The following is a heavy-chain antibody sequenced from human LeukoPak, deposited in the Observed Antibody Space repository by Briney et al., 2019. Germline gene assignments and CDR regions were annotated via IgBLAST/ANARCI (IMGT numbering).Heavy chain of an antibody. CDR1: GFSFSTYG. D-gene: IGHD3-22*01. CDR3: AKDRSSSSGYYSNGPPDY. Sequence: GGSLRLSCVGSGFSFSTYGMHWVRRAPGKGLEWVAVISNDGIKKYYVDSVKGRFTISRDNSKNSLYLQMNSLRTEDTALYYCAKDRSSSSGYYSNGPPDYWGQGTLVTVSS. J-gene: IGHJ4*02. CDR2: ISNDGIKK. V-gene: IGHV3-30*18.